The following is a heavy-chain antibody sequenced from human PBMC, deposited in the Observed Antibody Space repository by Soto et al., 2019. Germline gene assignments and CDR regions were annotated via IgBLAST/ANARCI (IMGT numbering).Heavy chain of an antibody. D-gene: IGHD6-13*01. CDR3: AILSPRQQLVLGGGYYYGMDV. J-gene: IGHJ6*02. CDR1: GGTFSSYA. V-gene: IGHV1-69*12. CDR2: IIPIFGTA. Sequence: QVQLVQSGAEVKKPGSSVKVSCKASGGTFSSYAISWVRQAPGQGLEWMGGIIPIFGTANYAQKFQGRVTITADESTSTAYMELSSLRSEDTAVYYCAILSPRQQLVLGGGYYYGMDVWGQGTTVTVSS.